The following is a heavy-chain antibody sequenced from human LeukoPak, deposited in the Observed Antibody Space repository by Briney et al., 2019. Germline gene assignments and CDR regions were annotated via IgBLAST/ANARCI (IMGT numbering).Heavy chain of an antibody. CDR2: ISSSSSYI. CDR3: ARDRCSGGSCPVDY. J-gene: IGHJ4*02. Sequence: TGGSLRLSCAASGFTFSSYSMNWVRQAPGKGLEWVSSISSSSSYIYYADSVKGRFTISRDNAKNSLYLQMNSLRAEDTAVYYCARDRCSGGSCPVDYWGQGTLVTVSS. V-gene: IGHV3-21*01. CDR1: GFTFSSYS. D-gene: IGHD2-15*01.